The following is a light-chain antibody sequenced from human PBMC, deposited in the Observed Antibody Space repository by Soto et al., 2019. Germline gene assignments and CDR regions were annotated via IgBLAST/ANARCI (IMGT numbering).Light chain of an antibody. Sequence: QSVLTQSPSASASLGASVKLTCILSSGHSSYTIAWHQRHPEKGPRHLMKLYNDGSHSKGDGIPDRFSGSSSGSERYLTISSLQSEDEADYYCQTWATGIVVFGGGTKLTVL. CDR2: LYNDGSH. V-gene: IGLV4-69*01. CDR3: QTWATGIVV. CDR1: SGHSSYT. J-gene: IGLJ2*01.